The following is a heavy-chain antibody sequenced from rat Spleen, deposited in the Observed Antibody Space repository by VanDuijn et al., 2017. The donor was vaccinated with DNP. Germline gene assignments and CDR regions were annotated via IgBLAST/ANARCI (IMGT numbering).Heavy chain of an antibody. D-gene: IGHD1-4*01. CDR3: ARGNYPGINTFDY. V-gene: IGHV5S10*01. J-gene: IGHJ2*01. CDR1: GFTFSDYN. CDR2: IFYAGTTT. Sequence: EVQLVESGGGLVQAGRSLKLSCAASGFTFSDYNMAWVRQAPKKGLEWVATIFYAGTTTYYRGSVKGRFTISRDNANGTLYLQMDNLRSEDTATYYCARGNYPGINTFDYWGQGVMVTVSS.